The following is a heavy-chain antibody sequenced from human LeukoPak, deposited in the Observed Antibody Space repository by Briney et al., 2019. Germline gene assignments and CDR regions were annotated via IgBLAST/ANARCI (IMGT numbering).Heavy chain of an antibody. CDR3: ARRGDYYYYMDV. CDR1: GGSISSYY. Sequence: PSETLSLTCTVSGGSISSYYWRWIRQPPGKGLEWIGYIYTSGSTNYNPSLKSRVTISVDTSKNQFSLKLSSVTAADTAVYYCARRGDYYYYMDVWGKGTTVTVSS. D-gene: IGHD3-10*01. J-gene: IGHJ6*03. CDR2: IYTSGST. V-gene: IGHV4-4*09.